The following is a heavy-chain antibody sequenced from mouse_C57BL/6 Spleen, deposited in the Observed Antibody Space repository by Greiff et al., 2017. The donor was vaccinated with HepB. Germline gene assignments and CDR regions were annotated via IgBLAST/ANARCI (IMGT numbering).Heavy chain of an antibody. CDR3: ARGEYDYPAWFAY. CDR2: IYPGSGST. J-gene: IGHJ3*01. V-gene: IGHV1-55*01. CDR1: GYTFTSYW. D-gene: IGHD2-4*01. Sequence: QVQLQQPGAELVKPGASVKMSCKASGYTFTSYWITWVKQRPGQGLEWIGDIYPGSGSTNYNEKFKSKATLTVDTSSSTAYMQLSSLTSEDSAVYDCARGEYDYPAWFAYWGQGTLVTVSS.